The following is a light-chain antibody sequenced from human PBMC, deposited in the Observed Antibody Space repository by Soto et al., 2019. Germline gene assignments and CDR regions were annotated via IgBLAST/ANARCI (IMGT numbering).Light chain of an antibody. V-gene: IGKV1-9*01. J-gene: IGKJ1*01. CDR2: AAS. Sequence: DIQLTQSPSFLSASVGDRVTITCRASQGISSYLPWYQQKPGKAAKLLIYAASTLQSGVPSRFSGSGSGTEFTLTISSLQPEDFATYYCQQLNSYPVTFGQGTKVEIK. CDR3: QQLNSYPVT. CDR1: QGISSY.